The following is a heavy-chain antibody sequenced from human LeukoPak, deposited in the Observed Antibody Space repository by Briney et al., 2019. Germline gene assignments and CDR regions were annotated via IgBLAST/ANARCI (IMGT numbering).Heavy chain of an antibody. CDR3: ARDKGEGIYYFYMDV. CDR1: GFIVSAYA. CDR2: TSQDVRNN. V-gene: IGHV3-30-3*01. J-gene: IGHJ6*03. D-gene: IGHD3-16*01. Sequence: GGSLRLSCAASGFIVSAYAMHRVRQAPGKGLDWVAITSQDVRNNFYADSVQGRFTISRDHFKSKVYLQMKRLRFEGTAVYFCARDKGEGIYYFYMDVWGKGTTVTVSS.